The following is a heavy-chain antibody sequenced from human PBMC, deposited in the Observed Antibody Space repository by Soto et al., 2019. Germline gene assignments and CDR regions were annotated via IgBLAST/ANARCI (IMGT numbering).Heavy chain of an antibody. CDR3: ARGPIAAIPSPIWGMDV. CDR1: GGTFSSYA. D-gene: IGHD6-25*01. J-gene: IGHJ6*02. CDR2: IIPIFGTA. Sequence: AAVKVSCKASGGTFSSYAISWVRQAPGQGLEWMGGIIPIFGTANYAQEFQGRVTITADKSTSTAYMELSSLRSEDTAVYYCARGPIAAIPSPIWGMDVWGQGTTVTVSS. V-gene: IGHV1-69*06.